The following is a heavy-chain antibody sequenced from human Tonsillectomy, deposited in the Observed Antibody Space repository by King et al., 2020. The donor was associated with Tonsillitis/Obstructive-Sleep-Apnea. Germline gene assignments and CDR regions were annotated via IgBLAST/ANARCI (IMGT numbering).Heavy chain of an antibody. V-gene: IGHV2-5*02. Sequence: LTLKESGPTLVKRTQTLTLTCTFSGFSLTTSKVGVGWIRQPPGKALEWLALIFGDDNKLYSPALKSRLTITKDTYKNQVFLRMTNMDPVDTATYYCAHHHYNFWSEWWCQGTLVTVSS. CDR3: AHHHYNFWSEW. CDR2: IFGDDNK. D-gene: IGHD3-3*01. CDR1: GFSLTTSKVG. J-gene: IGHJ4*02.